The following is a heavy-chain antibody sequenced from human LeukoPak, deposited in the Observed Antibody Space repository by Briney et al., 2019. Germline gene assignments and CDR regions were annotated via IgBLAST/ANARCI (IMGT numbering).Heavy chain of an antibody. D-gene: IGHD3-16*01. CDR2: IRYDGSNK. V-gene: IGHV3-33*01. CDR3: ARDRSYGYFDY. J-gene: IGHJ4*02. CDR1: GFTFSSYG. Sequence: GGSLRLSCAASGFTFSSYGMHWVRQAPGKGLEWVAVIRYDGSNKYYADSVKGRFTISRDNSKNTLYLQMNSLRAEDTAVYYCARDRSYGYFDYWGQGTLVTVSS.